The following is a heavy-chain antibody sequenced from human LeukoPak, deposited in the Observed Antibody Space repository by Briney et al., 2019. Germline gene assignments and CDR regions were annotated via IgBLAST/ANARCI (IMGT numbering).Heavy chain of an antibody. CDR2: IIPIFGKA. Sequence: EASVKVSCKASGGSFSSYAINWVRQAPGQGLEWMGGIIPIFGKANYAQKLQDRVAITAVESMSTVYMELSSLRSEDTAVYYCARGWLAETTVVTPYNYWGQGTLVTVSS. D-gene: IGHD4-23*01. CDR3: ARGWLAETTVVTPYNY. CDR1: GGSFSSYA. J-gene: IGHJ4*02. V-gene: IGHV1-69*13.